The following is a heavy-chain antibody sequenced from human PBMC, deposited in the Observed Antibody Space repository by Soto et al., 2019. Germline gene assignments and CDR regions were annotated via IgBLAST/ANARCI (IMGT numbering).Heavy chain of an antibody. D-gene: IGHD2-21*01. Sequence: PSETLSLTCSVSGGSISGSYWSWIRQSPGKGLEWLGYVYYTGSTNYSPSLRSRVSIWVDTSKNEFSLRLSSVTAADTAVYFCARSFAVPCGHIDYWGQGTQVTVSS. J-gene: IGHJ4*02. V-gene: IGHV4-59*01. CDR2: VYYTGST. CDR3: ARSFAVPCGHIDY. CDR1: GGSISGSY.